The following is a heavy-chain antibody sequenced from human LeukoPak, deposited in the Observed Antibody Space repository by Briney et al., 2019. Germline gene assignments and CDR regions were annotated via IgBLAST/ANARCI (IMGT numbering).Heavy chain of an antibody. CDR3: ARDSALYYYYGMDV. J-gene: IGHJ6*02. CDR2: ISYDGSNK. V-gene: IGHV3-30-3*01. D-gene: IGHD3-10*01. Sequence: PEGSLRLSCAASGFTFSSYAMHWVRQAPGKGLEWVAVISYDGSNKYYADSVKGRFTISRDNSKNTLYLQMNSLRAEDTAVYYCARDSALYYYYGMDVWGQGTTVTVSS. CDR1: GFTFSSYA.